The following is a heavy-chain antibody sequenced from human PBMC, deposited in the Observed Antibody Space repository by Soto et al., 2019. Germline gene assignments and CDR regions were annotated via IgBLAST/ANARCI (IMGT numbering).Heavy chain of an antibody. V-gene: IGHV3-48*02. CDR1: GFTFDTNA. J-gene: IGHJ4*02. Sequence: GGSLRFSCAGSGFTFDTNAMNWVRQAPGRGRGWVSYIRSSSSTIYYADSVKGRFTISRDNAKNSLYLQMNSLRDDVTAVYYCARDLILDYDSSGYYYPADCGQGTLDTVSS. D-gene: IGHD3-22*01. CDR2: IRSSSSTI. CDR3: ARDLILDYDSSGYYYPAD.